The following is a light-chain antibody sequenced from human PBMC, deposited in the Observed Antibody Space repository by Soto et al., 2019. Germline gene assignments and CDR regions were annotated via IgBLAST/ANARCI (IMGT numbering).Light chain of an antibody. J-gene: IGKJ1*01. Sequence: DIQMTQSPSTLSASGGDRVTITCRASQSISSWLAWYQQKPGKAPKLLIYKASSLQIGVPSRFGGSGSGTEFTLTISSLQPADFATYYCQQYDSYWTFGQGTKVEIK. CDR2: KAS. V-gene: IGKV1-5*03. CDR1: QSISSW. CDR3: QQYDSYWT.